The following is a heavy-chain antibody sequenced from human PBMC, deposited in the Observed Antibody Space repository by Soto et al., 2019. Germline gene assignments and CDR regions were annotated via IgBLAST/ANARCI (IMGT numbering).Heavy chain of an antibody. Sequence: QVQLVQSGAEVKKPGSSVKVSCKASGGTFSSYAISWVRQAPGQGLEWMGGIIPIFGTANYAQKFQGRVTITADESTSTAYMELSSLRSEDTALYYCARAGQSYCGGDCYSGEYWGQGTLVTVSS. CDR1: GGTFSSYA. J-gene: IGHJ4*02. CDR3: ARAGQSYCGGDCYSGEY. D-gene: IGHD2-21*02. CDR2: IIPIFGTA. V-gene: IGHV1-69*12.